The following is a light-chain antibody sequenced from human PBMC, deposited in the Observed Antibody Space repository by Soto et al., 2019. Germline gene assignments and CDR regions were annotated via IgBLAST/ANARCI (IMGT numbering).Light chain of an antibody. J-gene: IGLJ3*02. CDR3: SSYAGTNNLGV. CDR2: EVN. Sequence: QSALTQPPSASGSPGQSVTISCTGTSSDIGGYNFVSWYQQHPGKAPKLIIYEVNKRPSGVPDRFSGSKSGNTASLTVSGPQADDEGDYYCSSYAGTNNLGVFGGGTKVTVL. CDR1: SSDIGGYNF. V-gene: IGLV2-8*01.